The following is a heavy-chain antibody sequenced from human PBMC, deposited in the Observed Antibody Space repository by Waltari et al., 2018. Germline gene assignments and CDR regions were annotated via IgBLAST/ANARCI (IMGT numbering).Heavy chain of an antibody. J-gene: IGHJ6*03. Sequence: QVQLVQSGAEVTKPGASVTVSCKASGYTFTDNYMQWVRQAPGQGLEWMGWINPNNGGTNYAQKFQGRVTMTRETSISTAFMDLSRLKSDDTAVYFCARGDPSVYYTSHMDVWGKGTTVTVSS. D-gene: IGHD3-3*01. CDR1: GYTFTDNY. CDR3: ARGDPSVYYTSHMDV. V-gene: IGHV1-2*02. CDR2: INPNNGGT.